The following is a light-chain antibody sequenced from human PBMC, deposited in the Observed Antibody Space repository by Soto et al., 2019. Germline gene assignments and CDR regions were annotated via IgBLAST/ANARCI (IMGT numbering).Light chain of an antibody. J-gene: IGKJ4*01. CDR1: QSVDSY. Sequence: EIVLTQSPATLSLSPGERAILSCRASQSVDSYLAWYQQKPGQAPRLLIFDASNRATGIPARFSGSGSGTDFTLTISSLEPEDFAVYYCQQHSNRLTFGGGTKVEIK. CDR3: QQHSNRLT. CDR2: DAS. V-gene: IGKV3-11*01.